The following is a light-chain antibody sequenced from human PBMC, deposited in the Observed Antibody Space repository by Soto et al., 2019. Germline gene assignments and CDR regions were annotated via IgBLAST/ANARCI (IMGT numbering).Light chain of an antibody. CDR3: QQRNYWPIT. CDR2: DAS. Sequence: EVVLTQSPGTLSLSPGERATLSCRASQSVTKSLAWYQQKPGQAPRLLIYDASNRATGIPARFSGSGSGTDFTLTISSLEPEDFAVYYCQQRNYWPITFGQGTRLEIK. V-gene: IGKV3-11*01. CDR1: QSVTKS. J-gene: IGKJ5*01.